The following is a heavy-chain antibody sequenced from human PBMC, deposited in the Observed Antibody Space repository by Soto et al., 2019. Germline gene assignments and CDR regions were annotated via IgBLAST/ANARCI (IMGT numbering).Heavy chain of an antibody. CDR3: AIGGDGYKNWAYYFDY. J-gene: IGHJ4*02. V-gene: IGHV1-69*01. CDR1: GGTFSSYA. Sequence: QVPLVQSGAEVKKPGSSVKFSCKASGGTFSSYAISWVRQAPGQGREWMGGIIPIFGTANYAQKFQGRVTITADDSTSTGYMELSSLRSEDTAVYYCAIGGDGYKNWAYYFDYWGQGTLVTVSS. D-gene: IGHD5-18*01. CDR2: IIPIFGTA.